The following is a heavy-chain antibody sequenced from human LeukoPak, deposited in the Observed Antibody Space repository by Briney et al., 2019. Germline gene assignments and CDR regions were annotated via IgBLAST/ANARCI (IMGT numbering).Heavy chain of an antibody. D-gene: IGHD6-13*01. CDR1: GYTFTSYD. Sequence: ASVTVSCKASGYTFTSYDINWVRQATGQGLEWMGWMNPNSGNTGYAQKFQGRVTMTRNTSISTTYMELSSLRSEDTAVYYCARVSSSSWYSTYQNWFDPWGQGTLVTVSS. CDR2: MNPNSGNT. J-gene: IGHJ5*02. V-gene: IGHV1-8*01. CDR3: ARVSSSSWYSTYQNWFDP.